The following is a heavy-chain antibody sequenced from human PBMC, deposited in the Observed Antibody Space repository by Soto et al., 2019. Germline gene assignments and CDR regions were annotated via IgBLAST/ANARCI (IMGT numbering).Heavy chain of an antibody. CDR3: AREDIQDIVVVVVAPEGLGY. V-gene: IGHV1-18*01. J-gene: IGHJ4*02. CDR2: ISGYNGNS. CDR1: GYTFTSYG. D-gene: IGHD2-15*01. Sequence: QVPLVQSGAEVKKPGASVKVSCKASGYTFTSYGISWVRQAPGLGLEWMGRISGYNGNSNYAQNLQGRVTMTTDTSTSTAYMELRSLRSDDTAVYYCAREDIQDIVVVVVAPEGLGYWGQGTLVTVSS.